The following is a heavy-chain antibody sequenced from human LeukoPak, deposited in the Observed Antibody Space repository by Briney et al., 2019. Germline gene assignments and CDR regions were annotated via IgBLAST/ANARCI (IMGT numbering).Heavy chain of an antibody. J-gene: IGHJ4*02. CDR1: GYTFTGYY. D-gene: IGHD2-15*01. CDR2: INPNSGGT. V-gene: IGHV1-2*06. CDR3: ATPPECSSGSCLSY. Sequence: ASVKVSSKASGYTFTGYYMHWVRQAPGQGLEWMGRINPNSGGTNYAQKFQGRVTMTRDTSISTAYMELSSLRFDDTAVYYCATPPECSSGSCLSYWGQGTLVTVSS.